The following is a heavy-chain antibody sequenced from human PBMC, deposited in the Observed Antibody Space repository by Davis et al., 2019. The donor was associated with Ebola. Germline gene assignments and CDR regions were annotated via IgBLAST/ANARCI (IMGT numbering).Heavy chain of an antibody. V-gene: IGHV1-3*01. D-gene: IGHD2-8*01. CDR3: ARGGGRYCTNGVCYGLWFDP. CDR2: INAGNGNT. J-gene: IGHJ5*02. Sequence: ASVKVSCKASGYTFTSYAMHWVRQAPGQRLEWMGWINAGNGNTKYSQKLQGRVTMTTDTSTNTAYMELRSLRSDDTAVYYCARGGGRYCTNGVCYGLWFDPWGQGTLVTVSS. CDR1: GYTFTSYA.